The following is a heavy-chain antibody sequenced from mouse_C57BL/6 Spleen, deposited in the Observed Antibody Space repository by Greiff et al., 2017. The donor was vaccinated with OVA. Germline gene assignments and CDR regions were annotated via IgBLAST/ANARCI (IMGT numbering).Heavy chain of an antibody. Sequence: EVKLVESGGGLVQPGGSLKLSCAASGFTFSDSYMYWVRQTPEKRLEWVAYISNGGGSTYYPDTVKGRFTISRDNAKTTLYLHMSRLKSEDTAMYYCARQGGDYAMDYWGQGTSVTVSS. V-gene: IGHV5-12*01. CDR3: ARQGGDYAMDY. CDR2: ISNGGGST. J-gene: IGHJ4*01. CDR1: GFTFSDSY.